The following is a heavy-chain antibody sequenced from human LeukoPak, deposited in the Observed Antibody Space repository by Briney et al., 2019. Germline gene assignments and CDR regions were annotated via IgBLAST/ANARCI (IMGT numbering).Heavy chain of an antibody. J-gene: IGHJ4*02. CDR1: GFTFSSYA. V-gene: IGHV3-23*01. CDR2: ISGSGGST. D-gene: IGHD2-2*01. CDR3: AKDRSYCSSTSCSGY. Sequence: GASLRLSCAASGFTFSSYAMSWVRQAPGKGLEWGSAISGSGGSTYYADSVKGRFTIYRDNSKNTLYLQMHSLRAEDTAVYYCAKDRSYCSSTSCSGYWGQGTLVTVSS.